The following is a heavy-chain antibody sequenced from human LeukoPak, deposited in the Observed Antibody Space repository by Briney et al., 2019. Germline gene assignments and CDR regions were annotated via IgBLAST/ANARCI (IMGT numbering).Heavy chain of an antibody. J-gene: IGHJ6*03. Sequence: VSVKVSCKASGYTFTGYYMHWVRQAPGQGLEWMGWINPNSGGTNYAQKFQGRVTMTRDTSISTAYMELSRLRSDDTAVYYCARSQCGGDCYHYYYYYMDVWGKGTTVTVSS. CDR2: INPNSGGT. CDR3: ARSQCGGDCYHYYYYYMDV. V-gene: IGHV1-2*02. CDR1: GYTFTGYY. D-gene: IGHD2-21*02.